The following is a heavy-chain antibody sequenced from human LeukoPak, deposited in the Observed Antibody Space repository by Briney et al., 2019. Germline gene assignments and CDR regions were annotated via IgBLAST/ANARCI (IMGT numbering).Heavy chain of an antibody. CDR3: AKEAQSSGRYLPEYYFDS. V-gene: IGHV3-33*06. Sequence: PGRSLRLSCGGSGFDFSRYGMHWVRQAPGKRLEWVAMIWFDESNKYYVDSVQGRFTISRDNSKNMMYLQMNSLRVEDTAVYYCAKEAQSSGRYLPEYYFDSWGQGTLVTVSS. CDR2: IWFDESNK. J-gene: IGHJ4*02. D-gene: IGHD3-22*01. CDR1: GFDFSRYG.